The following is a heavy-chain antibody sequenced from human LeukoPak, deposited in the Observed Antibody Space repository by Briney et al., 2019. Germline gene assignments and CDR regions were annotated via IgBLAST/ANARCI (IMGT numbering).Heavy chain of an antibody. V-gene: IGHV4-30-4*01. CDR1: GGSISSGGYY. D-gene: IGHD3-10*01. J-gene: IGHJ6*02. CDR3: ARGFGELIRGDYYYYGMDV. Sequence: ASETLSLTCTVSGGSISSGGYYWSWIRQPPGKGLEWIGYIYYSGTTYYNPSLKSRVTISVDTSKNQFSLRLTSVTAADTAVYYCARGFGELIRGDYYYYGMDVWGQGTTVTVSS. CDR2: IYYSGTT.